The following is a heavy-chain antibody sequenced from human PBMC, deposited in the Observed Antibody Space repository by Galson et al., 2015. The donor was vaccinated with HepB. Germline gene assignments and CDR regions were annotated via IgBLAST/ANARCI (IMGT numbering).Heavy chain of an antibody. D-gene: IGHD1-20*01. J-gene: IGHJ4*02. CDR1: GFTFSSYG. CDR2: IWYDGSNK. CDR3: ARAGSNWNPWRVHFDY. V-gene: IGHV3-33*01. Sequence: SLRLSCAASGFTFSSYGMHWVRQAPGKGLEWVAVIWYDGSNKYYADSVKGRFTISRDNSKNTLYLQMNSLRAEDTAVYYCARAGSNWNPWRVHFDYWGQGTLVTVSS.